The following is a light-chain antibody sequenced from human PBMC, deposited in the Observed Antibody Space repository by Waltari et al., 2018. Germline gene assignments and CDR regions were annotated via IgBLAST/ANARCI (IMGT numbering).Light chain of an antibody. CDR2: EIS. V-gene: IGKV2-24*01. J-gene: IGKJ1*01. CDR3: MQATQFPRT. CDR1: QSLLHYNGNTY. Sequence: DIVMTQTPLSSPVTLGQPASLSCRSSQSLLHYNGNTYLSWLHQRPGQPPRVLIYEISNRLSGVPDRFSGSGAGTEFTLKISRVEAEDVGVYYCMQATQFPRTFGQGTKVEIK.